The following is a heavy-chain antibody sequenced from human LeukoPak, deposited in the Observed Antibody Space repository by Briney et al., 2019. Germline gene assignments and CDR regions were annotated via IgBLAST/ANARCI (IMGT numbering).Heavy chain of an antibody. J-gene: IGHJ4*02. Sequence: GGSLRLSCAAPGFTFSDYYMSWIRQAPGKGLEWVSYISSSGSTIYYADSVKGRFTISRDNAKNSLYLQMNSLRAEDTAVYYCARASYYDRYFDYWGQGTLVTVSS. CDR2: ISSSGSTI. D-gene: IGHD3-22*01. CDR3: ARASYYDRYFDY. V-gene: IGHV3-11*01. CDR1: GFTFSDYY.